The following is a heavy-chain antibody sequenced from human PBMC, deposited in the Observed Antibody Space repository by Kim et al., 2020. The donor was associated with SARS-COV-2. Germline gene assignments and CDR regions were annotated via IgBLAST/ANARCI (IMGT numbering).Heavy chain of an antibody. D-gene: IGHD3-16*02. V-gene: IGHV4-4*02. CDR3: ARMRRDFWSGYPGHLGELSLYGQPFDY. CDR1: GGSISSSNW. Sequence: SETLSLTCAVSGGSISSSNWWSWVRQPPGKGLEWIGEIYHSGSTNYNPSLKSRVTISVDKSKNQFSLKLSSVTAADTAVYYCARMRRDFWSGYPGHLGELSLYGQPFDYWGQGTLVTVSS. J-gene: IGHJ4*02. CDR2: IYHSGST.